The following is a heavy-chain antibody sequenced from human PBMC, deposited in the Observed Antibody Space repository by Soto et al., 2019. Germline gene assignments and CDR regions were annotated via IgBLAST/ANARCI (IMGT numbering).Heavy chain of an antibody. Sequence: SETLSLTCAVYGGSFSGYYWSWIRQPPGKGLEWIGEINHSGSTNYNPSLKSRVTISVDTSKNQFSLKLSSVTAADTAVYYCARGQSGSYYFDYWGQGTLVTVSS. D-gene: IGHD1-26*01. CDR3: ARGQSGSYYFDY. V-gene: IGHV4-34*01. J-gene: IGHJ4*02. CDR2: INHSGST. CDR1: GGSFSGYY.